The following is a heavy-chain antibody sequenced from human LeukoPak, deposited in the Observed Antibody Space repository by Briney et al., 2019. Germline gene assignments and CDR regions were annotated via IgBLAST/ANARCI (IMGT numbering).Heavy chain of an antibody. CDR3: AKDQWPDSSGLYYYYYDMDV. J-gene: IGHJ6*02. D-gene: IGHD6-19*01. V-gene: IGHV3-30-3*01. CDR1: GFTFSSYA. Sequence: GGSLRLSCAASGFTFSSYAIHWVRQAPGKGLEWVAVISYDGSNKHYADSVKGRFTISRDNSKNTLYLQMNSLRAEDTAVYYCAKDQWPDSSGLYYYYYDMDVWGQGTTVTVSS. CDR2: ISYDGSNK.